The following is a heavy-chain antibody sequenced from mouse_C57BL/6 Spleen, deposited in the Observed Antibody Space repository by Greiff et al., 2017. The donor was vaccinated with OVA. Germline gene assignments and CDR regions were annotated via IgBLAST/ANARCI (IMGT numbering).Heavy chain of an antibody. CDR2: LYPSDSET. J-gene: IGHJ2*01. CDR3: AREKGYYYFDY. V-gene: IGHV1-61*01. CDR1: GYTFTSYW. Sequence: QVQLQQPGAELVRPGSSVKLSCKASGYTFTSYWMDWVKQRPGQSLEWIGNLYPSDSETHYNQKFKDKATLTVDKSSSTAYMQLSSLTSEDSAVYYCAREKGYYYFDYWGQGTTLTGSS.